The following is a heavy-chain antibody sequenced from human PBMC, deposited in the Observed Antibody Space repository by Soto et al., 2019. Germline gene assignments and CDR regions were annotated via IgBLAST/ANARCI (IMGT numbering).Heavy chain of an antibody. CDR2: ISGSGGST. J-gene: IGHJ4*02. V-gene: IGHV3-23*01. CDR1: GFTFSCYA. CDR3: AKAGLGDLTLSLLAMDYFDY. Sequence: GGSLRLSCAASGFTFSCYAMSWVRQAPGKGLEWVSAISGSGGSTYYADSVQGRFTISRDNSKNTLYLQMNSLRAEDTAIDYCAKAGLGDLTLSLLAMDYFDYWGQGTLVTVSS. D-gene: IGHD5-18*01.